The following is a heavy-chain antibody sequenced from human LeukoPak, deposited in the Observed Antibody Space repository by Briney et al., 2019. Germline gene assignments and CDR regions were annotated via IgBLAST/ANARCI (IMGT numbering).Heavy chain of an antibody. J-gene: IGHJ6*03. CDR1: GFTFSSYS. D-gene: IGHD6-13*01. CDR2: ISSSSSTI. Sequence: PGGSLRLSCAASGFTFSSYSMNWVGQAPGKGLEWVSYISSSSSTIYYADSVKGRFTISRDNAKNSLYLQMNSLRAEDTAVYYCAREGSSWYFYYMDVWGKGTTVTVSS. V-gene: IGHV3-48*01. CDR3: AREGSSWYFYYMDV.